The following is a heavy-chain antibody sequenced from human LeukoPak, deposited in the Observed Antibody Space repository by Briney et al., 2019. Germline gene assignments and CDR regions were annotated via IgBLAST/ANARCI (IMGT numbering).Heavy chain of an antibody. V-gene: IGHV1-69*05. CDR1: GGTFSSYA. CDR2: IIPIFGTA. Sequence: ASVKVSCKAPGGTFSSYAISWVRQAPGQGLEWMGGIIPIFGTANYAQKFQGRVTITTDESTSTAYMELSSLRSEDTAVYYCARDRGRYYYDSSGSFDYWGQGTLVTVSS. J-gene: IGHJ4*02. CDR3: ARDRGRYYYDSSGSFDY. D-gene: IGHD3-22*01.